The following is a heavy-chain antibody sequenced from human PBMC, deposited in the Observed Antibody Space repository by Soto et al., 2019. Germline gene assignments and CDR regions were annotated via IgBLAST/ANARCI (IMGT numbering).Heavy chain of an antibody. J-gene: IGHJ4*02. CDR2: IWYDGSNK. D-gene: IGHD6-13*01. CDR3: ARWGIAAGDY. Sequence: QVQLVESGGGVVQPGRSLRLSCAASGFTFSSYGMHWVRQAPGKGLEWVAVIWYDGSNKYYADSVKGRFTISRDNSRNRRYLQMNSLRAEDTAVYYCARWGIAAGDYWGQGTLVTVSS. CDR1: GFTFSSYG. V-gene: IGHV3-33*01.